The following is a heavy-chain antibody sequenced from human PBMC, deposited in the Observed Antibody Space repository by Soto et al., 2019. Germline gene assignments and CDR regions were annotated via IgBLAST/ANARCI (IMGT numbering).Heavy chain of an antibody. CDR2: IIPILGIA. Sequence: QVQLVQSGAEVKKPGSSVNVSCKASGGTFSSYTISWVRQAPGQGLEWMGRIIPILGIANYAQKFQGRVTITADKSTSTAYMELSSLRSEDTAVYYCARDSGSGWPTDYWGQGTLVTVSS. CDR1: GGTFSSYT. CDR3: ARDSGSGWPTDY. V-gene: IGHV1-69*08. D-gene: IGHD6-19*01. J-gene: IGHJ4*02.